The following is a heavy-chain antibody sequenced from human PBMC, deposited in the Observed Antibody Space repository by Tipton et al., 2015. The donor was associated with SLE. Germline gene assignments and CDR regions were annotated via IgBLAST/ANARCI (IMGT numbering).Heavy chain of an antibody. CDR1: GFSISSGYY. CDR2: VDDSGST. Sequence: TLSLTCTVSGFSISSGYYWSWIRQPPGKGLEWIGYVDDSGSTNYNPSPSLKSRVTVSVDTSKNQFSLKLTSVTAADTAVYYCARTITPRVRYYYGMDVWGQGTTVTVSS. D-gene: IGHD4-23*01. V-gene: IGHV4-61*01. CDR3: ARTITPRVRYYYGMDV. J-gene: IGHJ6*02.